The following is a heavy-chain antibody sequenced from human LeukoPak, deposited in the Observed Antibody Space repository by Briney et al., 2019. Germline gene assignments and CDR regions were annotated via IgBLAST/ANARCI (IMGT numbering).Heavy chain of an antibody. Sequence: SQTLSLTCTVSGGSISSGDYYWSWIRQPPGKCLEWTGYIYYSGSTYYNPSLKSRVTISVDTSKNQFSLKLSSVTAADTAVYYCARAAYDSSGYYRFDYWGQGTLVTVSS. CDR3: ARAAYDSSGYYRFDY. CDR1: GGSISSGDYY. J-gene: IGHJ4*02. CDR2: IYYSGST. V-gene: IGHV4-30-4*01. D-gene: IGHD3-22*01.